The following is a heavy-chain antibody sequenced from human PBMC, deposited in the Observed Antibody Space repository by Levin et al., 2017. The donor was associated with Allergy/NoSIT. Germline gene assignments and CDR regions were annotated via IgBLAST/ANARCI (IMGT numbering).Heavy chain of an antibody. J-gene: IGHJ4*02. V-gene: IGHV2-5*02. Sequence: SGPTLVKPTQTLTLTCTFSGFSLRTSGVGVGWIRQPPGKALEWLAIIYWDGEKRYRPFLKSRLTITKDTSKNQVVLTMTDMDPVDTATYYCAHNDGTSCDYWGQGTLVTVSS. CDR3: AHNDGTSCDY. D-gene: IGHD1-14*01. CDR2: IYWDGEK. CDR1: GFSLRTSGVG.